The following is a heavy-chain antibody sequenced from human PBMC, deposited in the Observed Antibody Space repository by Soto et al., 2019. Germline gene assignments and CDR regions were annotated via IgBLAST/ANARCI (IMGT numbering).Heavy chain of an antibody. D-gene: IGHD3-22*01. CDR2: IYSGGST. Sequence: EVQLVESGGGLIQPGGSLRLSCAASGFTVSSNYMSWVRQAPGKGLEWVSVIYSGGSTYYADSVKGRFTISRDNSKNTLYLQMNSLRAEDTAVNYCARDRVESGYPEYFQHWGKGTLVTVSS. V-gene: IGHV3-53*01. J-gene: IGHJ1*01. CDR1: GFTVSSNY. CDR3: ARDRVESGYPEYFQH.